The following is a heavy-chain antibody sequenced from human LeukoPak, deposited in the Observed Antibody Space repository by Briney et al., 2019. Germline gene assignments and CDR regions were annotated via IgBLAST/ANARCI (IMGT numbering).Heavy chain of an antibody. D-gene: IGHD2-21*02. CDR3: AKDIVGGGDDY. J-gene: IGHJ4*02. CDR1: GFTFTTYW. Sequence: PGGSLRLSCAASGFTFTTYWMGWVRQAPGKGLEWVASIKQDGNEKYYVDSVKGRFTISRDNAKNSIYLQMNSLRVEDTAVYYCAKDIVGGGDDYWGQGTLVIVSS. V-gene: IGHV3-7*01. CDR2: IKQDGNEK.